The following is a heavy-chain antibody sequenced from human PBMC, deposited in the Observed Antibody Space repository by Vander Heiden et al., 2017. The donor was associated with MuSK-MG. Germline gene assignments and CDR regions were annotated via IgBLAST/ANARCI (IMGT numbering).Heavy chain of an antibody. Sequence: EVQLLEPGGGLVQPGGSLRLPSPASGFTFSSYVMTWARQAPGKGLEWVSGISGSGGSTYYTDSVKGRFTISRDNSKNTLYLQMNSLRAEDTAVYYCAKDLSHYYGSGSFFDYWGQGTLVTVSS. D-gene: IGHD3-10*01. CDR1: GFTFSSYV. CDR3: AKDLSHYYGSGSFFDY. J-gene: IGHJ4*02. V-gene: IGHV3-23*01. CDR2: ISGSGGST.